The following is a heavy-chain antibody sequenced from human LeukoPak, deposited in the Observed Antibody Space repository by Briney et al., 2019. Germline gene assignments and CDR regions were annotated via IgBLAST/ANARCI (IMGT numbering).Heavy chain of an antibody. D-gene: IGHD2-8*02. CDR3: ARGGFPNTGGFYP. Sequence: PSETLSLTCTVSGASINDYHWSWMRQPPKGGLEWISFISDTGDTNHNPSLKSRLTMSADTSKKQLSLKLTSVTAADTAVYYCARGGFPNTGGFYPWGQGILVIVSS. J-gene: IGHJ5*02. CDR2: ISDTGDT. CDR1: GASINDYH. V-gene: IGHV4-59*12.